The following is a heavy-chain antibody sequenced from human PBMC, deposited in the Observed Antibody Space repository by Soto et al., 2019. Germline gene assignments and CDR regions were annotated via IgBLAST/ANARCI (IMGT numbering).Heavy chain of an antibody. CDR1: GGSISSGDYY. J-gene: IGHJ6*02. CDR2: IYYSGST. V-gene: IGHV4-30-4*01. Sequence: SETLSLTCTVSGGSISSGDYYWSWIRQPPGKGLEWIGYIYYSGSTYYNPSLKSRVTISVDTSKNQFSLKLRSVTAADTAVYYCARVLGLLAMDVWGQATTVTVSS. CDR3: ARVLGLLAMDV.